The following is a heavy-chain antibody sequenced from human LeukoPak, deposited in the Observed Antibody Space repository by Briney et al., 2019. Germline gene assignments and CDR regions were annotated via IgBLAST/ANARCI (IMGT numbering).Heavy chain of an antibody. D-gene: IGHD3-10*01. V-gene: IGHV3-21*01. CDR1: GFTFSSYG. J-gene: IGHJ4*02. Sequence: GGSLRLSCAASGFTFSSYGMHWVRQAPGKGLEGVSAISSNRTNKYYADSVKGRFTISRANAKNTLYLQMTRLRAEDTAVYYCAKYGSGSYYYFDYWCQGPLVTVSS. CDR3: AKYGSGSYYYFDY. CDR2: ISSNRTNK.